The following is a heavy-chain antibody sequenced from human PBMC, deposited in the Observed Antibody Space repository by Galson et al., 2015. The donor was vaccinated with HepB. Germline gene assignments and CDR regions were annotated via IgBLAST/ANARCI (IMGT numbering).Heavy chain of an antibody. CDR1: GYTFTGYY. D-gene: IGHD5-24*01. J-gene: IGHJ4*02. Sequence: SVKVSCKASGYTFTGYYMHWVRQAPGQGLEWMGWINPNSGGTNYAQKFQGWVTMTRDTSISTAYMELSRLRSDDTAVYYCARDRTKGDGYNRRGLGYCGQGTLVTVSS. CDR2: INPNSGGT. CDR3: ARDRTKGDGYNRRGLGY. V-gene: IGHV1-2*04.